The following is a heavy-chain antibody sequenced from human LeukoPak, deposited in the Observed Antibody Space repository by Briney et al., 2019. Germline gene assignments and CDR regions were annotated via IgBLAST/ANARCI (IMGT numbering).Heavy chain of an antibody. J-gene: IGHJ4*02. CDR1: GGSMTGYY. Sequence: PSETLSLTCTVSGGSMTGYYWSWVRQPAGKGLEWIGRIYSSGSTNYNPSLKSRLTMSVDTSKIQFSLKLSSVTAADTALYYCARGVHYACSGGTCFLDYWGQGTLVTVSS. V-gene: IGHV4-4*07. CDR2: IYSSGST. D-gene: IGHD2-15*01. CDR3: ARGVHYACSGGTCFLDY.